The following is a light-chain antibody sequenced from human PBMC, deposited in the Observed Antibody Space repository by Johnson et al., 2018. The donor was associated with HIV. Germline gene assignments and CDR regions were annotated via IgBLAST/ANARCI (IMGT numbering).Light chain of an antibody. CDR2: DNN. CDR1: SSNIGNNY. CDR3: GTWDSSLSAYV. V-gene: IGLV1-51*01. Sequence: SVLTQPPSVSAAPGQKVTISCSGSSSNIGNNYVSWYKQLPGTAPKLLIYDNNKRPSGIPDRFSGSKSGTSATLGITGLQTGDEADYYCGTWDSSLSAYVFGTGTKVTVL. J-gene: IGLJ1*01.